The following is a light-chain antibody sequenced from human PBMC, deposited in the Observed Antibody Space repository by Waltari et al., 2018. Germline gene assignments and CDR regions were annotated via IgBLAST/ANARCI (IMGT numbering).Light chain of an antibody. CDR3: QVWDSSSAHML. CDR2: FDS. CDR1: SIGHKT. Sequence: YVLTQPPSVAVAPGQTATISCGGVSIGHKTVNWYQKRPGQAPVVVTYFDSVRPSGIPERFSGSNSGNTATLTITGVEAGDEADYYCQVWDSSSAHMLFGGGTKVTVL. V-gene: IGLV3-21*01. J-gene: IGLJ3*02.